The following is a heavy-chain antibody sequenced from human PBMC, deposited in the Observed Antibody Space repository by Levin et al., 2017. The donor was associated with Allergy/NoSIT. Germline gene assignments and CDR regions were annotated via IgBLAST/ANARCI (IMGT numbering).Heavy chain of an antibody. CDR3: ARPGRRDGSDYGGGATDV. CDR2: ISSISSTI. Sequence: GESLKISCAASGFTFKTYSMSWVRQAPGKGLEWLSYISSISSTIYYADSVKGRFTISRDDAKNSLYLEMNSLRDEDTAVYYCARPGRRDGSDYGGGATDVWGQGTMVTVSS. V-gene: IGHV3-48*02. CDR1: GFTFKTYS. J-gene: IGHJ3*01. D-gene: IGHD1-26*01.